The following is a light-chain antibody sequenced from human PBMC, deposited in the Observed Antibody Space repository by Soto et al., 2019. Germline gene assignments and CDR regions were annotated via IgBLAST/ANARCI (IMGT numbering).Light chain of an antibody. CDR1: QGVSSN. CDR3: QPYTTWPRT. V-gene: IGKV3-15*01. Sequence: EVVITRSPATRSVSTGERATLSGRASQGVSSNLAWCRQRRGRAPRLLTYGASPRAPGIPARCGGSGVGTDFPLTLSSLQHEDFGVYSSQPYTTWPRTFAPGPKV. CDR2: GAS. J-gene: IGKJ1*01.